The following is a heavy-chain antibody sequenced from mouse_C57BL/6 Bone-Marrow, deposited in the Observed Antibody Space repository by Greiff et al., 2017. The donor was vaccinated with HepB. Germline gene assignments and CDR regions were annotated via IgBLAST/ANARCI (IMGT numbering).Heavy chain of an antibody. CDR1: GYTFTSYG. D-gene: IGHD1-1*01. V-gene: IGHV1-81*01. J-gene: IGHJ2*01. CDR3: ARRSPVTSGSRFDY. CDR2: IYPRSGNT. Sequence: QVQLKQSGAELARPGASVKLSCKASGYTFTSYGISWVKQRTGQGLEWIGEIYPRSGNTYYNEKFKGKATLTADKSSSTAYMELRSLTSEDSAVYFCARRSPVTSGSRFDYWGQGTTLTVSS.